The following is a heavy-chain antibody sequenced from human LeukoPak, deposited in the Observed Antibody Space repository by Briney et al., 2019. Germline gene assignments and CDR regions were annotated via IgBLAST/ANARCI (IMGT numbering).Heavy chain of an antibody. CDR2: INSDGSST. D-gene: IGHD6-19*01. Sequence: GGSLTLSCAASGFTFSSYWMHWVRQAPGKGLVWVSQINSDGSSTTYADSAKGRFTISRDNAKNTLYLQMNSLRVEDTAVYYCAALSRRPIAVAGSDFGGYWGQGTLVTVSS. CDR1: GFTFSSYW. J-gene: IGHJ4*02. CDR3: AALSRRPIAVAGSDFGGY. V-gene: IGHV3-74*01.